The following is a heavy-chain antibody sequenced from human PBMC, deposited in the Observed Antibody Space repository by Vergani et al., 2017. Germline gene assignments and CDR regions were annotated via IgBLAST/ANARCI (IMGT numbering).Heavy chain of an antibody. CDR2: IYPGDSDT. CDR1: GYSFTSYW. CDR3: ASRSPYYYDSSGPPNY. D-gene: IGHD3-22*01. V-gene: IGHV5-51*01. Sequence: EVQLVQSGAEVKKPGESLKISCKGSGYSFTSYWIGWVRQMPGKGLEWMGIIYPGDSDTRYSPSFQGQVTISADKSISTAYLQWSSLKASDTAMYYCASRSPYYYDSSGPPNYWGQGTLVTVSS. J-gene: IGHJ4*02.